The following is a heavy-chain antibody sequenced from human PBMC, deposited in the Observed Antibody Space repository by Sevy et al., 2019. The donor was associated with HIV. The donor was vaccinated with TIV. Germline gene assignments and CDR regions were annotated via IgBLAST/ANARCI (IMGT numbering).Heavy chain of an antibody. Sequence: GGSLRLSCTASGFTFGDYAMSWFRQAPGKGLEWVGFIRSKAYGGTTEYAASVKGRFTISRDDSKSIAYLQMNSLKSEDTAVYYCTREANWGSVWFDPWGQGTLVTVSS. J-gene: IGHJ5*02. CDR2: IRSKAYGGTT. D-gene: IGHD7-27*01. CDR1: GFTFGDYA. CDR3: TREANWGSVWFDP. V-gene: IGHV3-49*03.